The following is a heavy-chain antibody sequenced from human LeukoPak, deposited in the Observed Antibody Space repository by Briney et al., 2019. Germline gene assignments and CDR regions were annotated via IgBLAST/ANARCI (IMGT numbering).Heavy chain of an antibody. J-gene: IGHJ3*02. Sequence: PGGSLRLSCAASGFTFSYYNMNWVRQAPGKGLEWVSSITTGSNYIYYEDSVKGRFTISRDNAKNSLYLQMNSLRAEATSVYYCAREGTGTRDDAFDIWGQGTMVTVSS. CDR3: AREGTGTRDDAFDI. D-gene: IGHD1-7*01. V-gene: IGHV3-21*01. CDR1: GFTFSYYN. CDR2: ITTGSNYI.